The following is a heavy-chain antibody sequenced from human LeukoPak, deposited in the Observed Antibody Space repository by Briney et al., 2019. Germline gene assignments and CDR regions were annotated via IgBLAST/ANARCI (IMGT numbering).Heavy chain of an antibody. CDR1: GFTFTTSA. V-gene: IGHV1-58*02. CDR3: AAERSGISYAFDI. Sequence: SVKVSCKASGFTFTTSAMHWVRQARGQRLEWIGWLVVGSGGTNYAQKFQGRVTITRDMSTSTAYMELSSLTSEDTAVYYCAAERSGISYAFDIWRQGTMVTVSS. D-gene: IGHD1-26*01. J-gene: IGHJ3*02. CDR2: LVVGSGGT.